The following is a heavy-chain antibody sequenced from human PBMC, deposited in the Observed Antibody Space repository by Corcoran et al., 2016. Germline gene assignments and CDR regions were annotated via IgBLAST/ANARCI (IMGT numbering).Heavy chain of an antibody. V-gene: IGHV4-39*07. J-gene: IGHJ4*02. D-gene: IGHD3-9*01. CDR3: AGTYYGSLTGLGGGYYFDY. CDR2: IYYSGST. CDR1: GGSISSSSYY. Sequence: QLQLQESGPGLVKPSETLSLTCTVSGGSISSSSYYWGWIRQPPGKGLEWIGSIYYSGSTYYNPSLKSRVTISVDTSQNQFSLKLGSVTAADTAGDYWAGTYYGSLTGLGGGYYFDYWGQGTLVTVSS.